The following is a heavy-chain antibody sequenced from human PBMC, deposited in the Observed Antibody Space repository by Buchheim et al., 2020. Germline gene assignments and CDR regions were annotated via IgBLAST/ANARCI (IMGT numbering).Heavy chain of an antibody. CDR2: ISYDGSNK. CDR3: AKGEGSGSYYNSGYYYYGMDV. CDR1: GFIFSSYG. J-gene: IGHJ6*02. Sequence: QVQLVESGGGVVQPGRSLRLSCAASGFIFSSYGMHWVRQAPGKGLEWVAVISYDGSNKYYADSVKGRFTISRDNSKNTLYLQMNSLRAEDTAVYYCAKGEGSGSYYNSGYYYYGMDVWGQGTT. V-gene: IGHV3-30*18. D-gene: IGHD3-10*01.